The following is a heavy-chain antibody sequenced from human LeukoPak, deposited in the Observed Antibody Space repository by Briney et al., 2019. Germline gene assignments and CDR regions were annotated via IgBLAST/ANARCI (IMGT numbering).Heavy chain of an antibody. CDR1: GFTFSSYG. D-gene: IGHD5-24*01. J-gene: IGHJ4*02. V-gene: IGHV3-30*03. CDR3: ARGARDGYNSDFDY. CDR2: ISYDGSRK. Sequence: GGSLRLSCAASGFTFSSYGMHWVRQAPGKGLEWVAVISYDGSRKYYADSVKGRFTISRDNSKNTLYLQMNSLRAEDTAVYYCARGARDGYNSDFDYWGQGTLVTVSS.